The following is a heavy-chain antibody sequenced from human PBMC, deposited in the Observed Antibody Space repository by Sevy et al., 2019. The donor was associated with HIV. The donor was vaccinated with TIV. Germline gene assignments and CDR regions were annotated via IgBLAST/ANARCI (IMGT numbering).Heavy chain of an antibody. D-gene: IGHD3-22*01. J-gene: IGHJ4*02. V-gene: IGHV3-49*03. CDR1: GFVFADHA. CDR2: IRSKTYDATP. CDR3: ASRSDSYFYYFDY. Sequence: GGSLRLSCTVSGFVFADHAMSWFRQAPGKGLEWVGFIRSKTYDATPAYAASVKGRFTISRDDSKSTAYLHINSLNTGDTAVYYCASRSDSYFYYFDYWGQGALVTVSS.